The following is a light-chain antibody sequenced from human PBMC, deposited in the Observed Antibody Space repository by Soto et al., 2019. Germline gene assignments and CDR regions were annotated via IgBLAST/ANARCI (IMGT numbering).Light chain of an antibody. V-gene: IGKV1-27*01. CDR3: QQYGSSGT. J-gene: IGKJ1*01. CDR2: SAS. CDR1: RGIGNA. Sequence: GCRVTITCRPSRGIGNALAWYQQKPGTVPKLLIHSASTLQSGVPSRFSGSGSGTDFTLTISRLEPEDFAVYYCQQYGSSGTFGQGTKVDIK.